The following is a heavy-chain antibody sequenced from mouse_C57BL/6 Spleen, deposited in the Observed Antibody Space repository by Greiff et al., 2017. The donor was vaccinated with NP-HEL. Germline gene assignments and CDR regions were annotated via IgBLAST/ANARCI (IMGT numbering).Heavy chain of an antibody. D-gene: IGHD2-4*01. CDR2: ISSGSSTI. V-gene: IGHV5-17*01. CDR3: ARDYDIYWYFDV. Sequence: VQLKESGGGLVKPGGSLKLSCAASGFTFSDYGMHWVRQAPEKGLEWVAYISSGSSTIYYADTVKGRFTISRDNAKNTLFLQMTSLRSEDTAMYYCARDYDIYWYFDVWGTGTTVTVSS. CDR1: GFTFSDYG. J-gene: IGHJ1*03.